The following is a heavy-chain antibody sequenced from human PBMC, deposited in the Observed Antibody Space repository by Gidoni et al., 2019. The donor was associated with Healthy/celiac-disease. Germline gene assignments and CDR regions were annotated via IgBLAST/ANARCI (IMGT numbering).Heavy chain of an antibody. CDR2: IWYDGSNK. Sequence: QVQLVESGGGVVQPGRSLRLSCAASGFTFSSYGMHWVRQAPGKGLEWVAVIWYDGSNKYYADSVKGRFTISRDNSKNTLYLQMNSLRAEDTAVYYCARDPYYDSSGYYLGWFDPWGQGTLVTVSS. CDR3: ARDPYYDSSGYYLGWFDP. D-gene: IGHD3-22*01. CDR1: GFTFSSYG. V-gene: IGHV3-33*01. J-gene: IGHJ5*02.